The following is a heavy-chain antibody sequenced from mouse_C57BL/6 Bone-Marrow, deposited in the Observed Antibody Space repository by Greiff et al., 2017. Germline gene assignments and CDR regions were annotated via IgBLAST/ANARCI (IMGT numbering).Heavy chain of an antibody. V-gene: IGHV1-59*01. J-gene: IGHJ2*01. CDR1: GYTFTSYW. D-gene: IGHD2-1*01. Sequence: QVQLQQPGPELVRPGTSVKLSCKASGYTFTSYWMHWVKQRPGQGLEWIGVIDPSDSYTNYNQKFKGKATLTVDTSSSTAYMQLSSLTSEDSAVYYCARKIYYGNPVDYWGQGTTLTVSS. CDR3: ARKIYYGNPVDY. CDR2: IDPSDSYT.